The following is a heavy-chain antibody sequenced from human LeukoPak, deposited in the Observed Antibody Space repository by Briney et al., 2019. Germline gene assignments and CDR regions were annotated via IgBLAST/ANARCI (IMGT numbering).Heavy chain of an antibody. J-gene: IGHJ3*02. V-gene: IGHV4-61*01. CDR1: GGSVSTGSYY. CDR2: FYFSGSS. Sequence: SETLSLTCTVSGGSVSTGSYYWSWIRQPPGKGLEWIGCFYFSGSSNYNPSLKSRVTISVDTSKNQFSLRLNSVTAADTAVYYCARLSQQTLDIWGQGTLVTVSS. CDR3: ARLSQQTLDI.